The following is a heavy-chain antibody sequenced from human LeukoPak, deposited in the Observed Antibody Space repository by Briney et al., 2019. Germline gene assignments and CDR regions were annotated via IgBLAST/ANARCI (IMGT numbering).Heavy chain of an antibody. J-gene: IGHJ4*02. CDR3: ARDWAWSFDY. Sequence: PGGSLRLSCAASGFTFSSYGMNWVRQAPGKGLELVLYIGPTSTIYDADSVKGRFTISRDNAKNSVYLQMNSLRDEDTAVYYCARDWAWSFDYWGQGALVTVSS. CDR2: IGPTSTI. CDR1: GFTFSSYG. D-gene: IGHD2-15*01. V-gene: IGHV3-48*02.